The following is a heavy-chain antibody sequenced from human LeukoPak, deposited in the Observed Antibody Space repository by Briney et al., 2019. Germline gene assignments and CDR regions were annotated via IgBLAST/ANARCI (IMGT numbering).Heavy chain of an antibody. CDR1: GYTFTGYY. CDR3: ARSGPYRSPIDY. CDR2: INPSGGTT. Sequence: ASVKVSCKASGYTFTGYYMHWVRQAPGQGLEWMGIINPSGGTTTYAQKFQDRVTMTRDTSTSTVYMELSSLRSEDTAVYYCARSGPYRSPIDYWGQGTLVTVSS. J-gene: IGHJ4*02. V-gene: IGHV1-46*01. D-gene: IGHD6-13*01.